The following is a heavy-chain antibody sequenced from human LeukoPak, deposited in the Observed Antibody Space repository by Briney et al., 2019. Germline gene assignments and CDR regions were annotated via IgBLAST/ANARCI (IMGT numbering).Heavy chain of an antibody. CDR2: IYYSGST. Sequence: PSQTLSLTCTVSGGSISSGDYYWRWIRQPPGKGLEWIGYIYYSGSTYYNPSLKSRVTISVDTSKNQFSLKLSSVTAADTAVYYCARVGGSLYYFDYWGQGTLVTVSS. CDR1: GGSISSGDYY. D-gene: IGHD1-26*01. CDR3: ARVGGSLYYFDY. J-gene: IGHJ4*02. V-gene: IGHV4-30-4*08.